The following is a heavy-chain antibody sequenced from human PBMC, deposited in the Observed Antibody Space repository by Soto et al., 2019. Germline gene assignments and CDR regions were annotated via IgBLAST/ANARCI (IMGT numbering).Heavy chain of an antibody. CDR3: PRGSYLDS. CDR2: ISGSDGKT. Sequence: PGVSLRLSCAASRFTFSSYVMSWVRQAPGKGLEWVSTISGSDGKTFYADSVKGRVSISRDTCQNTLYLQMNSLRADETAIYYCPRGSYLDSWGQGTRATVSP. V-gene: IGHV3-23*01. J-gene: IGHJ4*02. D-gene: IGHD3-16*01. CDR1: RFTFSSYV.